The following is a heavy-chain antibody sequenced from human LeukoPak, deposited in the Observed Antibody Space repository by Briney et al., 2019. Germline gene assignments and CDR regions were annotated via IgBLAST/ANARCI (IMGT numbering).Heavy chain of an antibody. CDR2: INHSGST. J-gene: IGHJ4*02. V-gene: IGHV4-34*01. CDR3: ARGLYGDYSFDY. Sequence: SETLSLTCAVYGGSFSGYYWSWIRQPPGKGLEWIGEINHSGSTNYNPSLKSRVTISVDTSKNQFSLKLSSVTAADTAVYYCARGLYGDYSFDYWGQGTLVTVSS. CDR1: GGSFSGYY. D-gene: IGHD4-17*01.